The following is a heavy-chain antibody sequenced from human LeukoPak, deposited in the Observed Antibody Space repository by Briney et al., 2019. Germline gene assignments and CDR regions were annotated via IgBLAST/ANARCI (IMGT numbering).Heavy chain of an antibody. V-gene: IGHV4-31*03. CDR1: GGSISSGGYY. CDR2: IYYSGST. CDR3: ARAIAARPSFDY. Sequence: SQTLSLTCTVSGGSISSGGYYWSWIRQHPGKGLGWIGYIYYSGSTYYNPSLKSRVTISVDTSKNQFSLKLSSVTAADTAVYYCARAIAARPSFDYWGQGTLVTVSS. D-gene: IGHD6-6*01. J-gene: IGHJ4*02.